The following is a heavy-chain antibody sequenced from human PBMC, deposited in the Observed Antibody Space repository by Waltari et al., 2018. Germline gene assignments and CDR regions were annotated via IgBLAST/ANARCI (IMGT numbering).Heavy chain of an antibody. D-gene: IGHD6-19*01. CDR1: GGTFSSYA. Sequence: QVQLVQSGAEVKKPGSSVKVSCKASGGTFSSYAISWVRQAPGQGLEWMGRSSPILGIANYAQKFQGRGTITADKSTSTAYMELSSLRSEDTAVYYCARNHKYSSGWYEGDWFDPWGQGTLVTVSS. J-gene: IGHJ5*02. V-gene: IGHV1-69*04. CDR3: ARNHKYSSGWYEGDWFDP. CDR2: SSPILGIA.